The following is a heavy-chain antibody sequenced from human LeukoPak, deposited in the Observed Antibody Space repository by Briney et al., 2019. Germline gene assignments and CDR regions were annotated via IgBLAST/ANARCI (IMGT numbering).Heavy chain of an antibody. CDR1: GFTFSSYG. CDR3: ARSPAAITMVRGVIDYGMDV. Sequence: GGSLRLSCAASGFTFSSYGMHWVRQAPGKGLEWVAVIWYDGSNKYYADSVKSRFTISRDNSKNTLYLQMNSLRAGDTAVYYCARSPAAITMVRGVIDYGMDVWGQGTTVTVSS. D-gene: IGHD3-10*01. J-gene: IGHJ6*02. CDR2: IWYDGSNK. V-gene: IGHV3-33*01.